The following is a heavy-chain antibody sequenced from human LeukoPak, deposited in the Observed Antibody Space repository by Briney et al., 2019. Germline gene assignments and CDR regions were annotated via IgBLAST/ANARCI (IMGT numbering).Heavy chain of an antibody. Sequence: ASVKVSCKASGYTFTSYDINWVRQATGQGLEWMGWMNPNSGNTGCAQKFQGRVTMTRNTSISTAYMELSSLRSEDTAVYYCARAKALRSNWFDPWGQGTLVTVSS. D-gene: IGHD3-10*01. CDR1: GYTFTSYD. V-gene: IGHV1-8*01. J-gene: IGHJ5*02. CDR2: MNPNSGNT. CDR3: ARAKALRSNWFDP.